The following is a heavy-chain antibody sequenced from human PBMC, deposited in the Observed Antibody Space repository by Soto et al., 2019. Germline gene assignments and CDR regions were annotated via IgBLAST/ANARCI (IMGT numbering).Heavy chain of an antibody. D-gene: IGHD3-3*01. CDR2: INPSGGST. J-gene: IGHJ5*02. Sequence: QVQLVQSGAEVKKPGASVKVSCKASGYTFTSYYMHWVRQAPGQGLEWMGIINPSGGSTSYAQKFRGRVTMTRDTSTSTVYMELSSLRSEDTAVYYCARGTRRAIYYDFWSGRINWFDPWGQGTLVTVSS. CDR3: ARGTRRAIYYDFWSGRINWFDP. CDR1: GYTFTSYY. V-gene: IGHV1-46*01.